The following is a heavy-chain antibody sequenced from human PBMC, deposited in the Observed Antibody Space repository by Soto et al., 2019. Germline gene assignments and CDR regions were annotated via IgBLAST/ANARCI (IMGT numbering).Heavy chain of an antibody. V-gene: IGHV4-4*02. D-gene: IGHD6-19*01. Sequence: SETLSLTCAVYGGSISSSNWWSWVRQPPGKGLEWIGEIYHSGSTNYNPSLKSRVTISVDKSKNQFSLKLSSVTAADTAVYYCARVSVAGTRFDYWGQGTLVTVSS. CDR3: ARVSVAGTRFDY. J-gene: IGHJ4*02. CDR1: GGSISSSNW. CDR2: IYHSGST.